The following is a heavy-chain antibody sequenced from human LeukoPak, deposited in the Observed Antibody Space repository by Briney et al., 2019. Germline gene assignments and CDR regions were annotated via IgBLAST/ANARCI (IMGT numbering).Heavy chain of an antibody. V-gene: IGHV3-21*01. CDR2: ISSSSSYI. CDR3: ASMVRGGTIDY. D-gene: IGHD3-10*01. J-gene: IGHJ4*02. CDR1: GFTFSSYS. Sequence: GGSLRLSCAASGFTFSSYSMNWVRQAPGKGLEWASSISSSSSYIYYADSVKGRFTISRDNAKNSLYLQMNSLRAEDTAVYYCASMVRGGTIDYWGQGTLVTVSS.